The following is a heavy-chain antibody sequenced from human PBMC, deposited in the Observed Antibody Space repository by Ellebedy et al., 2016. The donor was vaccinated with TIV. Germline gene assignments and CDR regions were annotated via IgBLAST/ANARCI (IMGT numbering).Heavy chain of an antibody. Sequence: ASVKVSCKASGGTFSSYAISWVRQAPGQGLEWMGIINPSGGSTSYAQKFQGRVTMTRDTSTSTVYMELSSLRSEDTAVYYCARDRDSYATGPFDYWGQGTLVTVSS. D-gene: IGHD5-18*01. CDR2: INPSGGST. CDR3: ARDRDSYATGPFDY. CDR1: GGTFSSYA. V-gene: IGHV1-46*01. J-gene: IGHJ4*02.